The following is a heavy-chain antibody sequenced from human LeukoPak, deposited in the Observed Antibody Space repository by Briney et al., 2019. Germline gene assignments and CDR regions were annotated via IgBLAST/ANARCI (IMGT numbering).Heavy chain of an antibody. Sequence: ASVKVSCKASGYTFSNYGISWVRQEPGEGLDWLGWIAAYNGDTNYAQKLQGRVTMTTDTSTSTAYMELRSLRSDDTAVYYCARAHSGYDCPYPYYMDVWGRGTTVTVSS. J-gene: IGHJ6*03. D-gene: IGHD5-12*01. CDR2: IAAYNGDT. CDR3: ARAHSGYDCPYPYYMDV. CDR1: GYTFSNYG. V-gene: IGHV1-18*01.